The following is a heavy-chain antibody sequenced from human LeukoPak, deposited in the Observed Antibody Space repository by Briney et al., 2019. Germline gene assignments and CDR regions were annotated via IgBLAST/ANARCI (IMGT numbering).Heavy chain of an antibody. D-gene: IGHD2-15*01. CDR3: ARDRCSGGSCYVDY. CDR2: INPNSGGT. Sequence: ASVKVSCKASGYTFTGYYMHWVRQAPGQGLEWMGWINPNSGGTNYAQKFQGRVTMTRDTSISTAYMELSRLRAEDTAVYYCARDRCSGGSCYVDYWGQGTLVTVSS. CDR1: GYTFTGYY. J-gene: IGHJ4*02. V-gene: IGHV1-2*02.